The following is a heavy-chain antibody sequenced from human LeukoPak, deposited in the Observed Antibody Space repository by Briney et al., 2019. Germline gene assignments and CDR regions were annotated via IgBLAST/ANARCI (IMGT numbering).Heavy chain of an antibody. D-gene: IGHD3-9*01. CDR3: ATYDVLTGFEF. Sequence: SETLSLTCSVSGGSISSISYYWGWIRRPPGKGLEWIASIYYSGSTNYNPSLKSRVTISVDTSKNQFSLKLSSVTAADTAMYYCATYDVLTGFEFWGQGTLVTVSS. V-gene: IGHV4-39*07. CDR2: IYYSGST. CDR1: GGSISSISYY. J-gene: IGHJ4*02.